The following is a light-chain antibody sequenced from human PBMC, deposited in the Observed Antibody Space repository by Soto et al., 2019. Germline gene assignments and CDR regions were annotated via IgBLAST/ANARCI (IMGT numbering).Light chain of an antibody. CDR1: QSVCSRY. Sequence: ETVLTQSPGTLSLSPGERVTLSCRASQSVCSRYLAWYQQKPGQSPRLLIYGASSRATGIPDRFRGSGSGTASTLTISGLEPEDFAVYYCQHYGTPPWTFGQGTKVGIK. J-gene: IGKJ1*01. CDR3: QHYGTPPWT. V-gene: IGKV3-20*01. CDR2: GAS.